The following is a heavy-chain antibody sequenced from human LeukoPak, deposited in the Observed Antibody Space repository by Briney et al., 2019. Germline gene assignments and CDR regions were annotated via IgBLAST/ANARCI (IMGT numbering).Heavy chain of an antibody. D-gene: IGHD3-22*01. CDR2: IYYSGST. J-gene: IGHJ4*02. V-gene: IGHV4-39*01. CDR1: GGSISSSSYY. Sequence: SETLSLTCTVSGGSISSSSYYWGWIRQPPGKGLEWIGSIYYSGSTYYNPSLKSRVTISVDTSKNQFSLKLSSVTAADTAVYYCARRSGYVPDYWGQGTLVTVSS. CDR3: ARRSGYVPDY.